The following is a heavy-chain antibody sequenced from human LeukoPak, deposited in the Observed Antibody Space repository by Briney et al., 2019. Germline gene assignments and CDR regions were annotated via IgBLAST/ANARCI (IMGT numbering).Heavy chain of an antibody. V-gene: IGHV4-39*07. D-gene: IGHD3-16*01. J-gene: IGHJ3*02. CDR2: MYYSGST. CDR1: GGSISSSSYY. CDR3: ASVLGGHGLDI. Sequence: SETLSLTYNVSGGSISSSSYYWGWIRQPPGKGLEWIGSMYYSGSTYYNPSLKSRVIISVDTSKNQFSLKLSSVTAADTAMYYCASVLGGHGLDIWGQGTMVTVSS.